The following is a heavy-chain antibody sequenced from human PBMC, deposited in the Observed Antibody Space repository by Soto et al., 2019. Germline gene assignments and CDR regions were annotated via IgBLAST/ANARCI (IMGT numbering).Heavy chain of an antibody. J-gene: IGHJ4*02. D-gene: IGHD3-3*01. V-gene: IGHV3-23*01. Sequence: EVQLLESGGGLVQPGGSLRLSCAASGFTFSSYAMSWVRQAPGKGLEWVSAISGSGGSTYYADSVKGRFTISRDNSKNTLYLQMNSLRAEDTAVYYCAKDISSVLYDFWSGYPDYWGQGTLVTVSS. CDR2: ISGSGGST. CDR3: AKDISSVLYDFWSGYPDY. CDR1: GFTFSSYA.